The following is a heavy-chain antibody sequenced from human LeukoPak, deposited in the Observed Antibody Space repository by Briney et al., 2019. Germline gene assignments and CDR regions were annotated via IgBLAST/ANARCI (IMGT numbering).Heavy chain of an antibody. CDR2: INLDGRGT. CDR3: ARDQRGNWNDTPRY. D-gene: IGHD1-1*01. V-gene: IGHV3-74*01. CDR1: GFTFSSYW. J-gene: IGHJ4*02. Sequence: GGSLRLSCAASGFTFSSYWMHWVRQAPGKGLVWVSRINLDGRGTTYADSVKGRFTISRDNAKNTLYLQMNSLRAEDTAIYYCARDQRGNWNDTPRYWGQGTLVTVSS.